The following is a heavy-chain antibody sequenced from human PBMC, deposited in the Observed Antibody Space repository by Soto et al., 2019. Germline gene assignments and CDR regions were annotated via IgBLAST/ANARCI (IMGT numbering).Heavy chain of an antibody. CDR2: ISGSGGST. D-gene: IGHD4-17*01. J-gene: IGHJ4*02. V-gene: IGHV3-23*01. CDR1: GFTFSSYA. CDR3: AKVSYHVYGDRCYYFDY. Sequence: EVQLLESGGGLVQPGGSLRLSCAASGFTFSSYAMSWVRQAPGKGLEWVSAISGSGGSTYYADSVKGRFTISRDNSKNTLYLQMNSLRAEDTAVYYCAKVSYHVYGDRCYYFDYWGQGTLVTVSS.